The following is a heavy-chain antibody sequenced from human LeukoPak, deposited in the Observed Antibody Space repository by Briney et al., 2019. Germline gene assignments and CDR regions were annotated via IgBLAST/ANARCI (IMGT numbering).Heavy chain of an antibody. CDR3: ARDGDSSSWYPRPHYFDY. CDR2: ISSSSSYI. V-gene: IGHV3-21*01. CDR1: GFTFSSYS. Sequence: KAGGSLRLSCVASGFTFSSYSMNWVRQAPGKGLEWVSSISSSSSYIYYADSVKGRFTISRDNAKNSLYLQMNSLRAEDTAVYYCARDGDSSSWYPRPHYFDYWGQGTLVTVSS. D-gene: IGHD6-13*01. J-gene: IGHJ4*02.